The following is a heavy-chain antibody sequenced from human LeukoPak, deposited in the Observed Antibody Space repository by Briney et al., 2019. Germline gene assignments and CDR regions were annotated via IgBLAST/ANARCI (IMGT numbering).Heavy chain of an antibody. V-gene: IGHV4-61*01. J-gene: IGHJ4*02. CDR2: IYYSGST. CDR1: GGSVSSGSYY. D-gene: IGHD3-10*01. Sequence: ETLSLTCTVSGGSVSSGSYYWSWIRQPPGKGLEWIGYIYYSGSTNYNPSLKSRVTISVDTSKNQFSLKLSSVTAADTAVYYCARDWRRNYYGSGSYLHFDYWGQGTLVTVSS. CDR3: ARDWRRNYYGSGSYLHFDY.